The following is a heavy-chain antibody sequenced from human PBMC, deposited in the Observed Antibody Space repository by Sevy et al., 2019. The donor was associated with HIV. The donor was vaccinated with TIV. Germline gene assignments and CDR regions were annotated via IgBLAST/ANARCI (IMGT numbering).Heavy chain of an antibody. CDR1: GFTFSSYA. CDR2: ISGSGGST. V-gene: IGHV3-23*01. CDR3: AKDQADFWSGINWFDP. Sequence: GGYLRLSCAASGFTFSSYAMSWVRQAPGKGLEWVSAISGSGGSTYYADSVKGRFTISRDNSKNTLYLQMNSLRAEDTAVYYCAKDQADFWSGINWFDPWDQGTLVTVSS. D-gene: IGHD3-3*01. J-gene: IGHJ5*02.